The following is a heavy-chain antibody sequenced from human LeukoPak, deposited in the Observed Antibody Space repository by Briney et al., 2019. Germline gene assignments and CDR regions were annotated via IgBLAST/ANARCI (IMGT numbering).Heavy chain of an antibody. D-gene: IGHD2-2*01. CDR2: ISYDGSSK. Sequence: PGRSLRLSCAASGFTFSSYAMHWVRQAPGTGLEWVAVISYDGSSKYYADSVKGRFTISRDNSKNTLYLQMNSLRAEDTAVYYCAREGSSLVRWFDPWGQGTLVTVSS. J-gene: IGHJ5*02. CDR1: GFTFSSYA. V-gene: IGHV3-30-3*01. CDR3: AREGSSLVRWFDP.